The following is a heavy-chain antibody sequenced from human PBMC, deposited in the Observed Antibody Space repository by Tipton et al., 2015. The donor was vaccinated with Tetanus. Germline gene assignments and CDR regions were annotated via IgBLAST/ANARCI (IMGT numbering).Heavy chain of an antibody. V-gene: IGHV1-69*01. CDR3: ARGVGAARPTSDYFDY. Sequence: QLVQSGAEVKKPGSSVKVSCKASGGTFSSYAISWVRQAPGQGLEWMGGIIPIFGTANYAQKFQGRVTITADESTSTAYMELSSLRSEATAVYYCARGVGAARPTSDYFDYWGQGTLVTVSS. CDR1: GGTFSSYA. J-gene: IGHJ4*02. CDR2: IIPIFGTA. D-gene: IGHD6-6*01.